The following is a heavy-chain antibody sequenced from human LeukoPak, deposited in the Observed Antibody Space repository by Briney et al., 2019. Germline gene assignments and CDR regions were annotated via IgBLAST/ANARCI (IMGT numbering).Heavy chain of an antibody. CDR3: ARDHYSSSPEMNDAFDI. D-gene: IGHD6-13*01. CDR2: IYSGGST. V-gene: IGHV3-66*01. Sequence: GGSLRLSCAASGFTVSSNYMSWVRQAPGKGLEWVSVIYSGGSTYYADSVKGRFTISRDNSKNTLYLQMNSLRAEDTAVYYCARDHYSSSPEMNDAFDIWGQGTMVTVSS. J-gene: IGHJ3*02. CDR1: GFTVSSNY.